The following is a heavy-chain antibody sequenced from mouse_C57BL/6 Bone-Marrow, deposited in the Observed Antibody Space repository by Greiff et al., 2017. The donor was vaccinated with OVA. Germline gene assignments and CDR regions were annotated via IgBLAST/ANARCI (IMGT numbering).Heavy chain of an antibody. J-gene: IGHJ3*01. D-gene: IGHD2-4*01. CDR1: GFSLTSYG. V-gene: IGHV2-2*01. CDR2: IWSGGST. CDR3: ARNPYDYDPAWFAY. Sequence: QVQLQQSGPGLVQPSQSLSITCTVSGFSLTSYGVHWVRQSPGKGLEWLGVIWSGGSTDYNADFISRLSISKDNSKSQVFFKMNSLQADDTAIYYCARNPYDYDPAWFAYWGQGTLVTVSA.